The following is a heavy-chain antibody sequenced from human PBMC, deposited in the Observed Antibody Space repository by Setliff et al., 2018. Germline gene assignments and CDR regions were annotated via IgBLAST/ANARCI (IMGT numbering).Heavy chain of an antibody. V-gene: IGHV3-11*01. Sequence: PGGSLRLSCAAPGFTFSDYYMSWIRQAPGEGLEWVSYISSSGSTIYYADSVKGRFTISRDNAKNSLYLQMNSLRAEDTAVYYCARDLRITMVRGVISGGDYWGQGTLVTVSS. J-gene: IGHJ4*02. CDR2: ISSSGSTI. D-gene: IGHD3-10*01. CDR3: ARDLRITMVRGVISGGDY. CDR1: GFTFSDYY.